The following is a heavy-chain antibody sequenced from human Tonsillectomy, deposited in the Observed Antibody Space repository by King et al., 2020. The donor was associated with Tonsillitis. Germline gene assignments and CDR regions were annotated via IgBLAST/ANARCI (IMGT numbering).Heavy chain of an antibody. Sequence: VQLVESGGGLVQPGGSLRLSCAASGFTFSSYWMHWVRQAPGKGLVWVSRINSDGSGTTYADSVKGRFTISRDNAKNTLDLQMNSLRAEGTAVYYCARAVGAGRRGRWELRVVVDGFDIWGQGTMVTVSS. CDR2: INSDGSGT. CDR1: GFTFSSYW. J-gene: IGHJ3*02. V-gene: IGHV3-74*01. D-gene: IGHD1-26*01. CDR3: ARAVGAGRRGRWELRVVVDGFDI.